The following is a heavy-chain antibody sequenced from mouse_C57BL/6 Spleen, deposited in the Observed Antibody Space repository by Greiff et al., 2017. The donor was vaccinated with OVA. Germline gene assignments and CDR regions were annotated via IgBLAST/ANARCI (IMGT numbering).Heavy chain of an antibody. CDR2: IYPGSGST. Sequence: QVQLKQPGAELVKPGASVKMSCKASGYTFTSYWITWVKQRPGQGLEWIGDIYPGSGSTNYNEKFKSKATLTVDTSSSTAYMQLSSLTSEDSAVYYCATTVVARGTMDYWGQGTSVTVSS. J-gene: IGHJ4*01. CDR3: ATTVVARGTMDY. CDR1: GYTFTSYW. D-gene: IGHD1-1*01. V-gene: IGHV1-55*01.